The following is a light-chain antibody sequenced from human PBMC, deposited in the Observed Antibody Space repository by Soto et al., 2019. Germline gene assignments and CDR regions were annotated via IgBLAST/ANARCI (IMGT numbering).Light chain of an antibody. J-gene: IGKJ5*01. V-gene: IGKV3-20*01. CDR1: QSVSSSY. Sequence: EIVLTQSPGTLSLSPGERATLSCRASQSVSSSYLAWYQQKPGQAPRLLIYGASSRATGIPDRFSGSGSGPDFTLTIRRLEPEDFAVYYCQQYGSSLGTSGQGTRLEIK. CDR3: QQYGSSLGT. CDR2: GAS.